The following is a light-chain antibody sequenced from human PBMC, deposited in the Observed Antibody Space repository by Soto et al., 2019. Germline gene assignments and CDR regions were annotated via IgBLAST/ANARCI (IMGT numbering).Light chain of an antibody. CDR3: QQYNYSPQT. CDR1: QSVTTN. V-gene: IGKV3-15*01. Sequence: EIVMTQSPATLSVSPGERATLSCRASQSVTTNLAWYQHKPGQAPRLLIYGASTRATGIPARFSGGGSGTELTLTIDSLQSEDFAVYYCQQYNYSPQTFGQGTKLEIK. CDR2: GAS. J-gene: IGKJ2*01.